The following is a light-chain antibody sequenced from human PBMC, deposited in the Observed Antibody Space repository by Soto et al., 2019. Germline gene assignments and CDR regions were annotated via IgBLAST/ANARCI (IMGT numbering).Light chain of an antibody. J-gene: IGKJ1*01. CDR3: QKYNSAPRT. CDR1: QGIIND. V-gene: IGKV1-27*01. CDR2: AAS. Sequence: GDRVNITCRASQGIINDLAWYQQKPGQVPKLLIYAASTLQSGVPSRFSGSGSGTDFTLTISSLQPEDVATYYCQKYNSAPRTFGQGTKVEIK.